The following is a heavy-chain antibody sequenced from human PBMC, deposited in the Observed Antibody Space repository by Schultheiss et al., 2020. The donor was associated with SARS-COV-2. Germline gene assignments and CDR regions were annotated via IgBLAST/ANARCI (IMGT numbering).Heavy chain of an antibody. D-gene: IGHD6-19*01. V-gene: IGHV3-NL1*01. CDR1: GFTFSSYG. Sequence: GESLKISCAASGFTFSSYGMHWVRQAPGKGLEWVSAISGRGSDTYYADSVKGRFTISRDNSEETLYLQMNSLRAEDTAVYYCARGQWLATNCYGMDVWGQGTTVTVSS. CDR2: ISGRGSDT. J-gene: IGHJ6*02. CDR3: ARGQWLATNCYGMDV.